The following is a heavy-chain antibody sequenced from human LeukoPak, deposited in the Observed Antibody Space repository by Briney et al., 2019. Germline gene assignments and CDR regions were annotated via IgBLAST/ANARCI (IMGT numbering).Heavy chain of an antibody. Sequence: GSLRLSCAASGFTFSSYAISWVRQAPGKGLEWVSAISSSGHSTYYTDSVKGRFTISRDNSRNTLYLQMNSLRDEDTAVYYCANDFDYWGQGTLVTVSS. V-gene: IGHV3-23*01. CDR3: ANDFDY. CDR2: ISSSGHST. J-gene: IGHJ4*02. CDR1: GFTFSSYA.